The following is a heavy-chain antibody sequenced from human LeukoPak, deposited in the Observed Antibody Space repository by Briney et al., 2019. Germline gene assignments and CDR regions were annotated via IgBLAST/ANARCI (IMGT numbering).Heavy chain of an antibody. D-gene: IGHD6-13*01. Sequence: ASVKVSCKASGYTFTNYYMHWVRQAPGQGLEWMGIINPSGGSTSYAQKFQGRVTMTRDTSTSTVYMELSSLRSEDTAVYYCARYSKVGYYYYGMDVWGQGTTVTVSS. CDR3: ARYSKVGYYYYGMDV. J-gene: IGHJ6*02. V-gene: IGHV1-46*01. CDR1: GYTFTNYY. CDR2: INPSGGST.